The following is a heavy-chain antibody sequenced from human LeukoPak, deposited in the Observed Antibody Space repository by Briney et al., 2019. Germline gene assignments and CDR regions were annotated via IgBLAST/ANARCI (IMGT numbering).Heavy chain of an antibody. CDR3: ARKTWELLNYYYYMDV. D-gene: IGHD1-26*01. CDR2: IYYSGST. Sequence: SETLSLTCTVSGGSLSSSSYYWGWIRQPPGKGLEWIGSIYYSGSTYYNPSLKSRVTISVDTSKNQFSLKLSSVTAADTAVYYCARKTWELLNYYYYMDVWGKGTTVTVSS. J-gene: IGHJ6*03. CDR1: GGSLSSSSYY. V-gene: IGHV4-39*07.